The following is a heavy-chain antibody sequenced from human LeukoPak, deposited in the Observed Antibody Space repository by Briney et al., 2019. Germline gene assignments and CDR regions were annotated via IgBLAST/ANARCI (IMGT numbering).Heavy chain of an antibody. CDR2: IRPNGDRT. Sequence: GGSLRLSCAATGIIFGSHGMAWVRQAPGKGLEWVSSIRPNGDRTFYADFVKGRITISRDNSKNPVSLHMNSLRAEDSAIYRCARAYDKAYDYWRQGTLVTVSS. CDR1: GIIFGSHG. D-gene: IGHD2-21*01. V-gene: IGHV3-23*01. J-gene: IGHJ4*02. CDR3: ARAYDKAYDY.